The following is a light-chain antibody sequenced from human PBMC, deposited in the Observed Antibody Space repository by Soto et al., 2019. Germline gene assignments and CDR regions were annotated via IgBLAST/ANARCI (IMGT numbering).Light chain of an antibody. J-gene: IGKJ3*01. CDR2: VAS. CDR1: QSVSSN. Sequence: EIVMTQSPATLSVSPGETATLSCRASQSVSSNLAWYQQKPGQAPRLLIYVASTRATGIPARFTGSGSGTEFTLTISSLQSEDFAVYYCQQYGSSRFTFGPGTKVDVK. CDR3: QQYGSSRFT. V-gene: IGKV3-15*01.